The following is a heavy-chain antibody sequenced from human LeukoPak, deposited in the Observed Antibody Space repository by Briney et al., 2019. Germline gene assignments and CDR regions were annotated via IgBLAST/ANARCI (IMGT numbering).Heavy chain of an antibody. CDR2: ISSSGGAI. Sequence: GGSLRLSCAASTFTFSDYYMSWIRPAPGKGLEWVSYISSSGGAIYYADSVKGRFTISRDEAENSLYLQLNSLRVEDTAVYYCTRGRRTNEYWGQGTLVTVSS. V-gene: IGHV3-11*04. CDR1: TFTFSDYY. D-gene: IGHD1-1*01. CDR3: TRGRRTNEY. J-gene: IGHJ4*02.